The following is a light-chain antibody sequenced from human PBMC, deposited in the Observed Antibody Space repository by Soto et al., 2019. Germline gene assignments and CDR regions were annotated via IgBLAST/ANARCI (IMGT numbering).Light chain of an antibody. V-gene: IGLV2-8*01. CDR3: SSYAGSNNEV. CDR1: SSDVGGYNY. CDR2: EVS. J-gene: IGLJ2*01. Sequence: QSVLTQPPSASGSPGQSVTISCTGTSSDVGGYNYVSWYQQHPGKAPKLMIYEVSKRPSGVPDRFSGSKSANTASLTVSGLQAEDEADYFCSSYAGSNNEVFGGGTKVTVL.